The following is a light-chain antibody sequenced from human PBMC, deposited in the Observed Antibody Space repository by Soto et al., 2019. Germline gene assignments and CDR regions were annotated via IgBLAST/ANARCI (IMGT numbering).Light chain of an antibody. Sequence: DIQMTQSPSTLSASVGDRVTITCRASQSINTWLAWYQHKPGKAPQLLISKASSLESGVPSRFSGSGSGTEFTLTISSLQPDHFATYYCQQYSSFWTFGQGTKLEIK. CDR3: QQYSSFWT. J-gene: IGKJ2*01. CDR1: QSINTW. V-gene: IGKV1-5*03. CDR2: KAS.